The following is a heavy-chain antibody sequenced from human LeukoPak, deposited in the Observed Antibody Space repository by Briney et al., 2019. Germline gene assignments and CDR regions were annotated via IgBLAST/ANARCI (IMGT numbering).Heavy chain of an antibody. CDR1: GGSISSNNYY. CDR3: AGRFLEWLLDY. Sequence: PSETLSLTCSVSGGSISSNNYYWGWIRQPPGKGLEWIGSIYYDGSTYYNPSLKSRVTISADTSKNQFSLKLSSMTAADTAVYYCAGRFLEWLLDYWGQGTLVTVSS. D-gene: IGHD3-3*01. CDR2: IYYDGST. V-gene: IGHV4-39*01. J-gene: IGHJ4*02.